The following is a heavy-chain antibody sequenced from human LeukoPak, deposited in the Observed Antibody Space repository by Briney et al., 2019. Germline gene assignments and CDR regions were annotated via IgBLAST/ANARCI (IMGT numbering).Heavy chain of an antibody. J-gene: IGHJ4*02. Sequence: PSETLSLTCTVSGGSISSYCWSWIRQPPGKGLEWIGDIYYSGSTNYNPSLKSRVTISVDTSKNQFSLKLSSVTAADTAVYYCARLTGGYGDYSRYYYFDYWGQGTLVTVSS. CDR1: GGSISSYC. V-gene: IGHV4-59*01. CDR2: IYYSGST. CDR3: ARLTGGYGDYSRYYYFDY. D-gene: IGHD4-17*01.